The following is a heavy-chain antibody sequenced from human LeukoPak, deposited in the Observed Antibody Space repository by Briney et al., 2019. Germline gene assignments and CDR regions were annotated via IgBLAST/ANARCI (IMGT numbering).Heavy chain of an antibody. CDR1: GFTFSSYS. Sequence: GGSLRLSCAASGFTFSSYSMNWVRQAPGKGLEWVSSISSSSSYIYYADSVKGRFTISRDNAKNSLYLQMNSLRAEDTAIYYCARDYTTTLTTATNFDYWGQGTLVTVSS. CDR2: ISSSSSYI. D-gene: IGHD4-17*01. CDR3: ARDYTTTLTTATNFDY. J-gene: IGHJ4*02. V-gene: IGHV3-21*01.